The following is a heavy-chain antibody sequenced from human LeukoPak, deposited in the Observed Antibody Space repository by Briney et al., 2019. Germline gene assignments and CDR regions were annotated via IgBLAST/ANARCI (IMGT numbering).Heavy chain of an antibody. J-gene: IGHJ4*02. CDR2: ISGSGGST. D-gene: IGHD3-10*01. CDR1: VFTFSSYA. Sequence: GGSLRLSCAASVFTFSSYAMSWVRQAPGKGLEWVSAISGSGGSTYYADSVRGRFTISTHNSKNTLYLQMNSLRAEDTAGYYCAIYGSGSYEMAHFDYWGQGTLVTVSS. CDR3: AIYGSGSYEMAHFDY. V-gene: IGHV3-23*01.